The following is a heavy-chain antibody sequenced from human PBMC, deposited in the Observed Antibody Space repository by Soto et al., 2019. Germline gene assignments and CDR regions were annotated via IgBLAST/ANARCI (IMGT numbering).Heavy chain of an antibody. CDR2: ISYDGSNK. CDR1: GSTFSSYG. Sequence: QVQLVESGGGVVQPGRSLRLSCAASGSTFSSYGMHWVRQAPGKGLEWVAVISYDGSNKYYADSVKGRFTISRDNSKNTLYLQMNSLRAEDTAVYYCARIRGTTWPDYWGQGTLATVSS. CDR3: ARIRGTTWPDY. V-gene: IGHV3-30*03. J-gene: IGHJ4*02. D-gene: IGHD1-1*01.